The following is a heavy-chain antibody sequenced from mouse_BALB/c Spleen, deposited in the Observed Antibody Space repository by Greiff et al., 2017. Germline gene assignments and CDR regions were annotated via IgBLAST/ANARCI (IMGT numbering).Heavy chain of an antibody. CDR2: IYPGGGYT. J-gene: IGHJ2*01. V-gene: IGHV1-63*02. CDR3: ARSVSYGNYAYFDY. D-gene: IGHD2-10*02. CDR1: GYTFTNYW. Sequence: VKRMESGAELVRPGTSVKMSCKAAGYTFTNYWIGWVKQRPGHGLEWIGDIYPGGGYTNYNEKFKGKATLTADTSSSTAYMQLSSLTSEDSAIYYCARSVSYGNYAYFDYWGQGTTLTVSS.